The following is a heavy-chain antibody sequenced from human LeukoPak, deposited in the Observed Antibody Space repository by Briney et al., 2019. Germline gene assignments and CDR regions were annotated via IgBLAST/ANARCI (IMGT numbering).Heavy chain of an antibody. V-gene: IGHV2-70*11. D-gene: IGHD3-22*01. CDR2: IDWDNDK. CDR3: ALRSPRPYLYDRSGYYYFDY. J-gene: IGHJ4*02. Sequence: SGPALVKPTQTLTLSCTLSGFSLSMNGLCVNWIRQPPGKALEWLARIDWDNDKYYSTSLKTRLSISKDTSKNQVVLTMTNMDPVDTATYYCALRSPRPYLYDRSGYYYFDYWGQGTLVTVSS. CDR1: GFSLSMNGLC.